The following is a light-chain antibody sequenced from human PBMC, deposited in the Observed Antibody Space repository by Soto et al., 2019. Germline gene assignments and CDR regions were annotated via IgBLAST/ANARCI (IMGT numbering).Light chain of an antibody. J-gene: IGLJ1*01. CDR2: DVI. CDR3: SSYTSSSTYV. CDR1: SSDVGNSNG. Sequence: QSVLTQPPSVSGSPGQSVAISCTGTSSDVGNSNGVSWYHQPPGTAPKLMIYDVINRPSGVPDRFSGSKSGNTASLTISGLQAEDEGDYYCSSYTSSSTYVFGTGTKLTVL. V-gene: IGLV2-18*02.